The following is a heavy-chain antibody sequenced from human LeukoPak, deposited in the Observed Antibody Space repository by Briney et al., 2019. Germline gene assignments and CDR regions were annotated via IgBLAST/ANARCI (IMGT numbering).Heavy chain of an antibody. V-gene: IGHV4-59*08. CDR3: ARVISSGWTELIDY. Sequence: PSETLSLTCTVSGGSISSYYWNWIRQPPGKGLEWIGYIYYSGSTNYNPSLKSRVTISVDTSKNQFSLKLSSVTAADTAVYYCARVISSGWTELIDYWGQETLVTVSS. CDR1: GGSISSYY. CDR2: IYYSGST. D-gene: IGHD6-19*01. J-gene: IGHJ4*02.